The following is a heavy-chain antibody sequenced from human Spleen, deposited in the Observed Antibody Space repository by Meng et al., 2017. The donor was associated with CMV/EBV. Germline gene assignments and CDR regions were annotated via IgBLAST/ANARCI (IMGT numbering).Heavy chain of an antibody. CDR3: ARDYYYDSSGYYLHYYYYGMDV. CDR2: FDPEDGET. Sequence: ASVKVSCKVSGYTLTELSMHWVRQAPGKGLEWMGGFDPEDGETIYAQKFQGRVTMTEDTSTDTAYMELSSLRSEDTAVYYCARDYYYDSSGYYLHYYYYGMDVWGQGTTVTVSS. V-gene: IGHV1-24*01. CDR1: GYTLTELS. J-gene: IGHJ6*02. D-gene: IGHD3-22*01.